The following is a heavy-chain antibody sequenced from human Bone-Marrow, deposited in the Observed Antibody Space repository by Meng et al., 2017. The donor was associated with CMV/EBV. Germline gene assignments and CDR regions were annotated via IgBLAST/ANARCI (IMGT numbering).Heavy chain of an antibody. D-gene: IGHD2-15*01. CDR1: GLTFSSYS. V-gene: IGHV3-21*01. J-gene: IGHJ4*02. CDR2: ISSSSSYI. Sequence: GGSLRLSCAASGLTFSSYSMNWVRQAPGKGLEWVSSISSSSSYIYYADSVKGRFTISRDNAKNSLYLQMNSLRAEDTAVYYCARGQAATYYFDYWGQGTLVTVSS. CDR3: ARGQAATYYFDY.